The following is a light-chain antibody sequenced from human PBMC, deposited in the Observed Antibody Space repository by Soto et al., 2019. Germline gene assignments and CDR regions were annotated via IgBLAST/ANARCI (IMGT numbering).Light chain of an antibody. Sequence: QSVLTQPPSVSAAPGQKVTISCSGSSSNIGNNYVSWYQQLPGTAPKLLIYDNNKRPSGIPDRFSGSKSGTSATLGITGLQTGDEADYYCGTWDSSLSAVPSDVFGTGTKLTVL. J-gene: IGLJ1*01. CDR1: SSNIGNNY. CDR2: DNN. V-gene: IGLV1-51*01. CDR3: GTWDSSLSAVPSDV.